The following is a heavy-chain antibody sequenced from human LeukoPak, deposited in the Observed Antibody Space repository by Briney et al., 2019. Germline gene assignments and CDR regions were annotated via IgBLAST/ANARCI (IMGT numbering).Heavy chain of an antibody. CDR2: INSDGSST. CDR1: GFTFSSYW. D-gene: IGHD5-18*01. CDR3: ARDGLLFYGMDV. J-gene: IGHJ6*02. Sequence: GGSLRLSCAASGFTFSSYWMHWVRQAPGKGLVWVSRINSDGSSTSYADSVKDRFTISRDNAKNTLYLQMNSLRAEDTAVYYCARDGLLFYGMDVWGQGTTVTVSS. V-gene: IGHV3-74*01.